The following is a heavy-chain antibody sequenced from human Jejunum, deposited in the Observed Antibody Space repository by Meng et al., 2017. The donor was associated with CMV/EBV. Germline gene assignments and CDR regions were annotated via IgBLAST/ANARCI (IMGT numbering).Heavy chain of an antibody. J-gene: IGHJ4*02. CDR3: ARIFCTTTDCYYDY. CDR2: INPNANAN. Sequence: SGFTFSNYGMSWVRQAPGEGLEWVANINPNANANYYVDSVKGRFTISRDNAKSSLFLQMASLRAEDTAVYYCARIFCTTTDCYYDYWGRGTLVTVSS. V-gene: IGHV3-7*01. CDR1: GFTFSNYG. D-gene: IGHD2-8*01.